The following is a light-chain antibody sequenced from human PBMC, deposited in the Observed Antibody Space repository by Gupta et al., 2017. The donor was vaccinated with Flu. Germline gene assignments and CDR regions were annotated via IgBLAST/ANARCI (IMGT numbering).Light chain of an antibody. J-gene: IGKJ2*03. CDR2: EAS. Sequence: DIQMTQSPSTLSASVGDRVTITCRASQSISSWLAWYQQKPGKAPKLLIYEASKLERGVPPRFSGSGSGTQFTLTISCLQPDDFATYYCQQYSSYSEYSFGQGTKVDIK. CDR1: QSISSW. CDR3: QQYSSYSEYS. V-gene: IGKV1-5*03.